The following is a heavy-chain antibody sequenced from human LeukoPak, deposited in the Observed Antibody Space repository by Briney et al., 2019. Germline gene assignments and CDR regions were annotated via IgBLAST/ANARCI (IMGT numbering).Heavy chain of an antibody. Sequence: PSETLSLTCTVSGGSISSYYWSWIRQPPGKGLEWIGYNYYSGSTNYNPSLKSRVTISVDTSKNQFSLKLSSVTAADTAVYYCAREGPIVVVPAALAGYAFDIWGQGTMVTVSS. CDR3: AREGPIVVVPAALAGYAFDI. V-gene: IGHV4-59*01. CDR1: GGSISSYY. J-gene: IGHJ3*02. D-gene: IGHD2-2*01. CDR2: NYYSGST.